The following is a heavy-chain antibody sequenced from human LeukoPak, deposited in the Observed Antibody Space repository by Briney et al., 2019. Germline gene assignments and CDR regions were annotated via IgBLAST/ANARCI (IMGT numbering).Heavy chain of an antibody. J-gene: IGHJ4*02. CDR1: GYTFTNYG. CDR2: IIPISGTT. Sequence: GASVKVSCKTSGYTFTNYGISWVRQAPGQGLEWMGGIIPISGTTNNAQKFQGRVTITADESTSTAYMELSSLRSEDTAVYYCATSAYTGGVFDYWGQGTLVTVSS. D-gene: IGHD2-8*02. V-gene: IGHV1-69*13. CDR3: ATSAYTGGVFDY.